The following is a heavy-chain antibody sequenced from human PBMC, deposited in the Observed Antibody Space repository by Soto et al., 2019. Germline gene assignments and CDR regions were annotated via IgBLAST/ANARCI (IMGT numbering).Heavy chain of an antibody. J-gene: IGHJ4*02. CDR1: GGSISSGDYY. D-gene: IGHD3-16*01. V-gene: IGHV4-31*03. CDR2: IYYSGST. CDR3: ARGGREWLPAD. Sequence: QVQLQESGPGLVKPSQTLSLTCTVSGGSISSGDYYWSWIRQHPGKGLEWIGYIYYSGSTYSNPSLKRRLTISVATSKNQFSLKLSSVTAADTAVYYCARGGREWLPADWGQGTLVTVSS.